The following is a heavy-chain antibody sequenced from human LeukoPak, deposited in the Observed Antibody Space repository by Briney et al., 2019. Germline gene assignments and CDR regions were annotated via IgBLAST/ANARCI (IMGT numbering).Heavy chain of an antibody. CDR3: ARERGYCSRTYCPEGPY. CDR1: GGSISRSAYY. Sequence: SETLSLTCTASGGSISRSAYYWGWIRQSPGKGLEWIGSIHYSGSSYHNPALKSRVTISVDTSKNQFSLDLSSVTPADTAVYYCARERGYCSRTYCPEGPYRGQGAVVTVSS. D-gene: IGHD2-2*01. CDR2: IHYSGSS. J-gene: IGHJ4*02. V-gene: IGHV4-39*07.